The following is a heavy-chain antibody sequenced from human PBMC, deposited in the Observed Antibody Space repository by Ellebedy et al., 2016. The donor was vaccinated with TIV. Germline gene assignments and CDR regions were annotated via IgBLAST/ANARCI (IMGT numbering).Heavy chain of an antibody. CDR3: ARDYSPGDYPGYYFYGMDV. CDR2: ISSTGSYI. J-gene: IGHJ6*02. V-gene: IGHV3-21*01. Sequence: PGGSLRLSCAASGFTFSSYSMHRVRQAPGKGLEWVSSISSTGSYIYYADSVKGRFTISGDNAKNSLYLQMNSLRAEDTAVYYCARDYSPGDYPGYYFYGMDVWGQGTTVTVSS. CDR1: GFTFSSYS. D-gene: IGHD4-17*01.